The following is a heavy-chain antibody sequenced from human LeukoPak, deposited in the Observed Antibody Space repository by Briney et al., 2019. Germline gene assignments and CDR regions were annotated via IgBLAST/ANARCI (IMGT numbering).Heavy chain of an antibody. CDR1: GFTFSSYS. CDR2: ISSSSSYI. V-gene: IGHV3-21*04. CDR3: AKLPLWLNFDY. J-gene: IGHJ4*02. D-gene: IGHD5-18*01. Sequence: GGSLRLSCAASGFTFSSYSMNWVRQAPGKGLEWVSSISSSSSYIYYADSVKGRFTISRDNAKNSLYLQMNSLRAEDTAVYYCAKLPLWLNFDYWGQGTLVTVSS.